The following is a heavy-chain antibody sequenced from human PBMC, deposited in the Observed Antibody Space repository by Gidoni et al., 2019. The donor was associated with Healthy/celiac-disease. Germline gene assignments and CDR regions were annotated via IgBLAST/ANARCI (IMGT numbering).Heavy chain of an antibody. J-gene: IGHJ3*02. CDR3: AIPLRLGELSDRHDAFDI. D-gene: IGHD3-16*02. V-gene: IGHV3-21*01. CDR2: ISSSSSYI. Sequence: EVQLVESGGGLVKPGGSLRLSCAASGFTFSRYSMNWVRQAPGKGLEWVSSISSSSSYIYYADSVKGRFTISRDNAKNSLYLQMNSLRAEDTAVYYCAIPLRLGELSDRHDAFDIWGQGTMVTVSS. CDR1: GFTFSRYS.